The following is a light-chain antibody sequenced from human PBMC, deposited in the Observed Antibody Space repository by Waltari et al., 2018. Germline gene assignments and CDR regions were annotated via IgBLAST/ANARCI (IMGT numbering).Light chain of an antibody. CDR3: QQYNSYSQT. CDR1: QSISSW. CDR2: KAS. J-gene: IGKJ1*01. Sequence: DIQMTQSPSTLSAPVGDRVTITCRASQSISSWLAWYQQKPGKAPKLLIYKASSLESGVPSRFSGSGSGTEVTLTISSLQPDDFATYYCQQYNSYSQTFGQGTKVEIK. V-gene: IGKV1-5*03.